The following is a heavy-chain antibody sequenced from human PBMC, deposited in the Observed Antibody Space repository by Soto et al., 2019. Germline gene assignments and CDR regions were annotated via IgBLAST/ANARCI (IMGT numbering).Heavy chain of an antibody. CDR2: VKSKNDGGTT. D-gene: IGHD3-22*01. V-gene: IGHV3-15*07. CDR3: TTHSYITSIIVRFDY. CDR1: GFTFSNAW. Sequence: VHLVESGGGLVQPGGSLRLSCAASGFTFSNAWINWVRRAPGKGLEWVGRVKSKNDGGTTDFAAPVKGRFAISRDDSKNMVYLEMNRLQTEDTAIYYCTTHSYITSIIVRFDYWGHGTLVTVSS. J-gene: IGHJ4*01.